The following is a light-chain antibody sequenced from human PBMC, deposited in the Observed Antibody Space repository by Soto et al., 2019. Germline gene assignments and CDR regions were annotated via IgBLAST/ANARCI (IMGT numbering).Light chain of an antibody. Sequence: IVLTQSPGTLSLSPGERATLSCRASQSVSGRYLAWYQQKPGQAPRHLIYGASSRASGIPDSFSGSGAGTDFTLTISRLEPADCAVYYCQQYGSTSWTFGQGTKVAI. V-gene: IGKV3-20*01. CDR3: QQYGSTSWT. CDR2: GAS. CDR1: QSVSGRY. J-gene: IGKJ1*01.